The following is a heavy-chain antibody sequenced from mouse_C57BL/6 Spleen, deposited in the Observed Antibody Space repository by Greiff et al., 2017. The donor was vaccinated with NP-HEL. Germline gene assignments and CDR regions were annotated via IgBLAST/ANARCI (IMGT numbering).Heavy chain of an antibody. CDR1: GYTFTSYW. Sequence: EVQLQQSGTVLARPGASVKMSCKTSGYTFTSYWMHWVKQRPGQGLEWIGAIYPGNSDTSYNQKFKGKAKLTAVTSASTAYMKLSSLTNVDSAVYSCKRSHYYSSSYVDLCFAYWAQGTLVTFPA. D-gene: IGHD1-1*01. V-gene: IGHV1-5*01. J-gene: IGHJ3*01. CDR2: IYPGNSDT. CDR3: KRSHYYSSSYVDLCFAY.